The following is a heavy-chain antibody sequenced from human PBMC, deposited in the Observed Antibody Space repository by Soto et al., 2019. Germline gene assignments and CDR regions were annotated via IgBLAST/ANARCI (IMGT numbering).Heavy chain of an antibody. D-gene: IGHD3-3*01. CDR1: GVTFGSYA. CDR2: ISYDGSNK. J-gene: IGHJ5*01. CDR3: ARELTYYDFWSGPQNWFAS. Sequence: PGGSLRFSCAAAGVTFGSYAIHWVRQAPGKVLEWVAVISYDGSNKYYADSVKGRFTISRDNSKNTLYLQMNSLRAEDTAVYYCARELTYYDFWSGPQNWFASRGQGTPDTVTS. V-gene: IGHV3-30-3*01.